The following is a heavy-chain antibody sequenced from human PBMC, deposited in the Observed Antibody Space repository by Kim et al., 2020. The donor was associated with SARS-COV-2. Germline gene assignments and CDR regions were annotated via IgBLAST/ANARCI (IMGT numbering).Heavy chain of an antibody. J-gene: IGHJ4*02. CDR3: SRTGAGGWE. V-gene: IGHV3-53*01. D-gene: IGHD6-19*01. CDR1: GFTVSSNY. Sequence: GGSLRLSCAASGFTVSSNYMSWFRQAPGKGLEWVSIIFGDGGTKYADSVKGRFTISRDNSKNNQYLQLNSLRVADTAGNYCSRTGAGGWEGGQGTLVTVSS. CDR2: IFGDGGT.